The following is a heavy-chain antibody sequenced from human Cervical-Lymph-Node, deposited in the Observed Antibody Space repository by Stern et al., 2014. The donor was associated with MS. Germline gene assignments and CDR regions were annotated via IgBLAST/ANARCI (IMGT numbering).Heavy chain of an antibody. CDR3: ARRGVLGDMDL. D-gene: IGHD3-10*01. V-gene: IGHV1-2*02. J-gene: IGHJ5*02. CDR1: GYGFTDFY. CDR2: INADNGGI. Sequence: QMQLVQSGAEARKPGASVKISCKASGYGFTDFYLFWVRQAPGKGLECMGWINADNGGIKYVEKFQGRVSVTRDTSDSTTYLELRRLTSDDTAVYYCARRGVLGDMDLWGQGTPVTVSS.